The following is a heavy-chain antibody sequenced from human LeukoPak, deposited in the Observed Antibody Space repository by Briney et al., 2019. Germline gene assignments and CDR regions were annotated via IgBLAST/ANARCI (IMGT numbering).Heavy chain of an antibody. CDR1: GYTFTGYY. CDR2: INPNSGGT. Sequence: ASVKVSCTASGYTFTGYYMHWVRQVPGQGLEWMGWINPNSGGTNYAQKFQGRVTMTRDTSISTAYMELSRLRSDDTAVYYCARDPSPTVKQGIAVAVNFDYWGQGTLVTVSS. V-gene: IGHV1-2*02. D-gene: IGHD6-19*01. CDR3: ARDPSPTVKQGIAVAVNFDY. J-gene: IGHJ4*02.